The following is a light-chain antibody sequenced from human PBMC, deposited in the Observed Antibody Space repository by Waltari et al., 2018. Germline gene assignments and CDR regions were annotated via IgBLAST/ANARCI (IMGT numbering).Light chain of an antibody. J-gene: IGLJ1*01. CDR2: EVS. CDR3: CSYAGGSTFV. CDR1: NSDVGIYNI. Sequence: QFSLIQLSAVSGSPGQSITISCIATNSDVGIYNIISLFQQHPGKAPKLMLYEVSKRPSGVSIRFSGSKSGNTASLTISGLQAEDEADYYCCSYAGGSTFVFGIGTKVTVL. V-gene: IGLV2-23*02.